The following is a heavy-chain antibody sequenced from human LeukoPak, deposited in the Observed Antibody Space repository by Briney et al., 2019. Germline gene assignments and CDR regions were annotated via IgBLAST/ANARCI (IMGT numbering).Heavy chain of an antibody. CDR2: ISGSGGST. CDR3: ANYGSGKIDY. D-gene: IGHD3-10*01. CDR1: GFTFSSYA. J-gene: IGHJ4*02. V-gene: IGHV3-23*01. Sequence: SGGSLRLSCAASGFTFSSYAMSWVRQAPGKGLEWVSAISGSGGSTYYADSVKGRFTISRDNSKNTLYLQTNSLRAEDTAVYYCANYGSGKIDYWGQGTLVTVSS.